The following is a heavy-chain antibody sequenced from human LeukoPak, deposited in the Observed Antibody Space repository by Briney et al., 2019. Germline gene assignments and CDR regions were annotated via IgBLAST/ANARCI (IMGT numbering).Heavy chain of an antibody. D-gene: IGHD5-12*01. CDR3: AKVRVATREFGY. J-gene: IGHJ4*02. CDR1: GLTFSSYA. Sequence: AGGSLRLSCAASGLTFSSYAMSWVRQAPGKGLEWVSAISGSGGSTYYADSVKGRFTISRDNSKNTLYLQMNSLRAEDTAVYYCAKVRVATREFGYWGQGTLVTVSS. CDR2: ISGSGGST. V-gene: IGHV3-23*01.